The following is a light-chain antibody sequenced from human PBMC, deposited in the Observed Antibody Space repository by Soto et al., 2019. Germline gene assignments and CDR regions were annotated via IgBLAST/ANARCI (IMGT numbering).Light chain of an antibody. CDR2: DAS. CDR1: QSVSSN. CDR3: QQYNNWPPCT. J-gene: IGKJ2*02. V-gene: IGKV3-15*01. Sequence: ETVMTQSPATLSVSPGERATLSCRASQSVSSNLAWYQQKPGQAPRLLIYDASTRATGIPARFSGSGSGTEFTLTISSLQSEDFAVYYCQQYNNWPPCTFCQGTKLEIK.